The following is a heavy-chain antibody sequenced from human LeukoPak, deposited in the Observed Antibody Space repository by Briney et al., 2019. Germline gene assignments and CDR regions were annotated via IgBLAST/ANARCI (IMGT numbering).Heavy chain of an antibody. V-gene: IGHV3-11*03. CDR2: IITIRYK. CDR1: RFTFSDYY. Sequence: GRSLRLSCAASRFTFSDYYMSWIRQAPGKVLEWVSYIITIRYKNFADSVKGRFTISRANAKNSLNLQINSLRAEATAVYYVARWSYYDSSGHPYYFDYWAQGTLVSVSS. D-gene: IGHD3-22*01. CDR3: ARWSYYDSSGHPYYFDY. J-gene: IGHJ4*02.